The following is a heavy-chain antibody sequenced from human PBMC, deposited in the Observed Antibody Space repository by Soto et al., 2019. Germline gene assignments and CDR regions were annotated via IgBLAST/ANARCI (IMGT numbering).Heavy chain of an antibody. Sequence: GGSLRLSCAASGFTFSSYGMHWVHQAPGKGLEWVAVISYDGSNKYYADSVKGRFTISRDNSKNTLYLQMNSLRAEDTAVYYCAKNQGVLMVYAHMGPPGDYYYGMDVWGQGTTVTVSS. CDR1: GFTFSSYG. V-gene: IGHV3-30*18. CDR2: ISYDGSNK. CDR3: AKNQGVLMVYAHMGPPGDYYYGMDV. D-gene: IGHD2-8*01. J-gene: IGHJ6*02.